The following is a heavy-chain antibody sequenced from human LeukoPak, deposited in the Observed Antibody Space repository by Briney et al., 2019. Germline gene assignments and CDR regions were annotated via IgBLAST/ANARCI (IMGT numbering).Heavy chain of an antibody. Sequence: ASVKVSCKASGYSFTHYGISWVRQAPGQGLEWMGWISAYNDNAHYAQGLEGRVAMTSETSTRTAYMELRSLRFDDTAMYYCARSTLGIEFDYWGQGSLATVSS. D-gene: IGHD7-27*01. CDR2: ISAYNDNA. V-gene: IGHV1-18*01. CDR3: ARSTLGIEFDY. CDR1: GYSFTHYG. J-gene: IGHJ4*02.